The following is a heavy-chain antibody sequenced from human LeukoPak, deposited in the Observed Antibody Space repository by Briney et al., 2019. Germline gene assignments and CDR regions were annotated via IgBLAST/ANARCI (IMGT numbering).Heavy chain of an antibody. CDR2: ISSSGSYI. V-gene: IGHV3-21*01. J-gene: IGHJ4*02. CDR1: GFTFSSYS. D-gene: IGHD6-19*01. Sequence: GGSLRLSCAASGFTFSSYSMNWVRQAPGKGLEWVSSISSSGSYIYYADSVKGRFTISRDNAKNSLYLQMNSLRAEDTAVYYCAPPAVAGTIHWGQGTLVTVSS. CDR3: APPAVAGTIH.